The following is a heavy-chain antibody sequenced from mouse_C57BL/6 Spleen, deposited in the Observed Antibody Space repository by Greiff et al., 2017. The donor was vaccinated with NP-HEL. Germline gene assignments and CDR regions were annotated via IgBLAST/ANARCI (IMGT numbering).Heavy chain of an antibody. CDR1: GFTFSSYG. Sequence: EVKLVESGGDLVKPGGSLKLSCAASGFTFSSYGMSWVRQTPDKRLEWVATISSGGSYTYYPDSVKGRFTISRDNAKNTLYLQMSSLKSEDTAMYYCARRGSSGPYYFDYWGQGTTLTVSS. D-gene: IGHD3-2*02. CDR3: ARRGSSGPYYFDY. V-gene: IGHV5-6*02. CDR2: ISSGGSYT. J-gene: IGHJ2*01.